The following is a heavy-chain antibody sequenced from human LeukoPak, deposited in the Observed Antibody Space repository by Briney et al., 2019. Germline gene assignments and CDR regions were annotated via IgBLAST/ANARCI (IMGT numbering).Heavy chain of an antibody. J-gene: IGHJ4*02. CDR3: ARVPIVQYYFDY. CDR1: GFTFSSYA. Sequence: GRSLRLSCAASGFTFSSYAMHWVRQAPGKGLEWVAVISYDGSNKYYADSVKGRFTISRDNSKNTLYLQMNSLRAEDTAVYYCARVPIVQYYFDYWGQGTLVTVSS. V-gene: IGHV3-30-3*01. D-gene: IGHD3-22*01. CDR2: ISYDGSNK.